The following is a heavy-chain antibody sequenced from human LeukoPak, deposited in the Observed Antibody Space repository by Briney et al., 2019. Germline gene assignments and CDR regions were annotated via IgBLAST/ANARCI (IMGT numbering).Heavy chain of an antibody. CDR3: ARAAYYDFWSGYYRWFDP. D-gene: IGHD3-3*01. J-gene: IGHJ5*02. V-gene: IGHV4-34*01. CDR2: INHSGST. Sequence: SETLSLTCAVYGGSFSGYYWSWIRQPPGKGLEWIGEINHSGSTNYNPSLKSRVTISVDTSKNQFSLKLSSVTAADTAVYYCARAAYYDFWSGYYRWFDPWGQGTLVTVSS. CDR1: GGSFSGYY.